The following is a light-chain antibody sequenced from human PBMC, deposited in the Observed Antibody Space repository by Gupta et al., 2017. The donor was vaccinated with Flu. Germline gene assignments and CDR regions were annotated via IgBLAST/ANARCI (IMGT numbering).Light chain of an antibody. CDR3: QQDNSYPWT. CDR2: KAS. V-gene: IGKV1-5*03. J-gene: IGKJ1*01. Sequence: PSNLSASVGDRVTITCRASQSISSWLAWYQQKPGKAPKLLIYKASSLESGVPSRFSGSGSGTEFTLTISSLQPDDFATYYCQQDNSYPWTFGQGTKVEIK. CDR1: QSISSW.